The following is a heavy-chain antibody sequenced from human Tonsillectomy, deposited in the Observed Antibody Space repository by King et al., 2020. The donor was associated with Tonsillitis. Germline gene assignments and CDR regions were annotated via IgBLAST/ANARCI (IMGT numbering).Heavy chain of an antibody. CDR2: INPSGGYT. D-gene: IGHD3-3*01. Sequence: QLVQSGAEVKKPGASVKVSCKASGYTFTRYYMHWVRQAPGQGLEWMGMINPSGGYTNYAQKFQGRVNMTRDTSTSTVYMELSSLRSEDTAVYYCAESTHSDFWSGYSWGQGTLVTVSS. J-gene: IGHJ5*02. CDR3: AESTHSDFWSGYS. CDR1: GYTFTRYY. V-gene: IGHV1-46*03.